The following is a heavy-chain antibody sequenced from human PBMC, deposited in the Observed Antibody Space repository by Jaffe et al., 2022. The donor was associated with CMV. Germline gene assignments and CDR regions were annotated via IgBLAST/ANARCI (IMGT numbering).Heavy chain of an antibody. CDR1: GFTFSDYY. V-gene: IGHV3-11*06. D-gene: IGHD6-13*01. CDR2: ISSSSSYT. CDR3: ARDHIRVNSSSWYFPL. Sequence: QVQLVESGGGLVKPGGSLRLSCAASGFTFSDYYMSWIRQAPGKGLEWVSYISSSSSYTNYADSVKGRFTISRDNAKNSLYLQMNSLRAEDTAVYYCARDHIRVNSSSWYFPLWGQGTLVTVSS. J-gene: IGHJ4*02.